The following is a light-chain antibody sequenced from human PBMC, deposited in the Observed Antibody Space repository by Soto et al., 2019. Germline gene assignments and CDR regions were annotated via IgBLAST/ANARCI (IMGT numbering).Light chain of an antibody. Sequence: DIQMTQSPSSLSASVGDRVTITCRASQSISTYLNWYQQKPGKAPRLLIFAATRLQRGVPPRFTGSGSGTDFTLTINSLQPEDFASYYCQQSYTTLMWTFGQGTKVDIK. CDR3: QQSYTTLMWT. V-gene: IGKV1-39*01. CDR1: QSISTY. CDR2: AAT. J-gene: IGKJ1*01.